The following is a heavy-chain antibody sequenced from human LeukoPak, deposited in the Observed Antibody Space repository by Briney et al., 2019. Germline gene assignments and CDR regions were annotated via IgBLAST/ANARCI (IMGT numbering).Heavy chain of an antibody. V-gene: IGHV4-34*01. D-gene: IGHD3-3*01. CDR3: ARGLVAYDFWSGYLYYFDY. J-gene: IGHJ4*02. Sequence: SETLSLTCAVYGGSFSGYYWSWIRQPPGKGLEWIGEINHSGSTNYNPSLKSRVTISVDTSKNQFSLKLSSVTAADTAVYYCARGLVAYDFWSGYLYYFDYWGQGTLVTVSS. CDR1: GGSFSGYY. CDR2: INHSGST.